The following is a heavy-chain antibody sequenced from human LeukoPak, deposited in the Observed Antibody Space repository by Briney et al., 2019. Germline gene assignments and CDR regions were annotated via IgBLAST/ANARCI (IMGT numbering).Heavy chain of an antibody. J-gene: IGHJ3*02. V-gene: IGHV6-1*01. CDR3: AREDSWYAFDI. Sequence: SQTLSLTCAISGDSVSSNSAGWNWIRQSPSRGLEWLGKTYYRSQYYNDYAVSVKSRITINADTSKNQFSLQLNSVTPEDTAVYYCAREDSWYAFDIWGQGTMVTVSS. CDR1: GDSVSSNSAG. CDR2: TYYRSQYYN. D-gene: IGHD6-13*01.